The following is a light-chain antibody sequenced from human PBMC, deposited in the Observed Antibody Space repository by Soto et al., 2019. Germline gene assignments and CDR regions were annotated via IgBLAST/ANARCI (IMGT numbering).Light chain of an antibody. Sequence: DIQMTQSPSSLSASVGDRVTITCRASQTTNNYLNWYQQKPGKAPKLLISAASSLQSGVPSRFSGSGSGTDFTLTISNLQPEDFATYYCQQANSFPITFGQGTRLEIK. CDR1: QTTNNY. V-gene: IGKV1-39*01. CDR3: QQANSFPIT. J-gene: IGKJ5*01. CDR2: AAS.